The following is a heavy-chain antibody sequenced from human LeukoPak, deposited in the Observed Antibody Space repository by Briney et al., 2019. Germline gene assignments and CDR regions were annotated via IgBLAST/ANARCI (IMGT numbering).Heavy chain of an antibody. Sequence: SETLSLTCSVSGGSISGYYLSWMRQSPGKGLEWIGRIFSTGDHSKYNPSFEGRVTMSVDMSKNQLSLSLSSMTAADTAVYYCAREYYYDFWGGYTNWFDPWGQGTLVTVSS. CDR3: AREYYYDFWGGYTNWFDP. V-gene: IGHV4-4*07. J-gene: IGHJ5*02. D-gene: IGHD3-3*01. CDR1: GGSISGYY. CDR2: IFSTGDHS.